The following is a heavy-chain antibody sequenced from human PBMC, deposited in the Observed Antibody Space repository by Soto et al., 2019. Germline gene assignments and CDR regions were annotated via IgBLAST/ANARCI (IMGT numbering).Heavy chain of an antibody. CDR3: ARGGVRDGYYYMDV. Sequence: SVKVSCKASGGTFSSYTISWVRQAPGQGLEWMGRIIPILGIANYAQKFQGWVTMTRDKSMSTAYMELSRLRSDDTAVYYCARGGVRDGYYYMDVWGKGTTVTVSS. V-gene: IGHV1-69*02. CDR2: IIPILGIA. D-gene: IGHD2-8*02. CDR1: GGTFSSYT. J-gene: IGHJ6*03.